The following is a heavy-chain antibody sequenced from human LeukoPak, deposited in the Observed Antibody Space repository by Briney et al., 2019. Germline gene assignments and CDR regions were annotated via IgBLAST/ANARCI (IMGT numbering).Heavy chain of an antibody. CDR3: AKDLPQAYYDFWSGYYGHGFFDY. V-gene: IGHV3-23*01. D-gene: IGHD3-3*01. Sequence: GGSLRLSCAASGFTFSSYAMSWVRQAPGKGLEWVSAISGSGGSTYYADSVKGRFTISRDNSKNTLYLQMNSLRAEDTAVYYCAKDLPQAYYDFWSGYYGHGFFDYWGQGTLVTVSS. CDR2: ISGSGGST. J-gene: IGHJ4*02. CDR1: GFTFSSYA.